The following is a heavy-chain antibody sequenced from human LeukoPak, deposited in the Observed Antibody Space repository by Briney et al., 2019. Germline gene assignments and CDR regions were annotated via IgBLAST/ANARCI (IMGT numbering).Heavy chain of an antibody. CDR2: INPNNGGT. J-gene: IGHJ4*02. D-gene: IGHD3-22*01. CDR1: GYTFTRYY. Sequence: ASVKVSCKASGYTFTRYYMHWVRQAPGQGLEWMGWINPNNGGTNYAQKFQGRVTMTRDTSISTAYMELSRLRSDDTAVCYRARDEGYYYDSSGYCSYWGQGTLVTVSS. V-gene: IGHV1-2*02. CDR3: ARDEGYYYDSSGYCSY.